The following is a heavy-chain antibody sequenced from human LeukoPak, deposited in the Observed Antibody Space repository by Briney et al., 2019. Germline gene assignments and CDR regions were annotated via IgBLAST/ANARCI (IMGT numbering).Heavy chain of an antibody. CDR1: GFSLSTDA. CDR2: VESDGSSK. D-gene: IGHD2-21*01. Sequence: GGSLRLSCAASGFSLSTDAMSWVRQAPGKGLEWVAFVESDGSSKYYADSVKGRFTISRDNSKNTLYLQMNGLRAEDAAVYYCAKDLHCDVTNCSPPYWGQGTLIAVSS. V-gene: IGHV3-30*02. CDR3: AKDLHCDVTNCSPPY. J-gene: IGHJ4*02.